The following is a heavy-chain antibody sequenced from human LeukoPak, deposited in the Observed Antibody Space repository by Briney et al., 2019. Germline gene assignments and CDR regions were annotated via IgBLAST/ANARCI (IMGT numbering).Heavy chain of an antibody. D-gene: IGHD3-10*01. CDR1: GFTFDDYA. Sequence: PGGSLRLSCAASGFTFDDYAMHWVRQAPGKGPEWVSGISWNSDSIGYADPVKGRFTISRDNAKNSLYLQMNSLRAEDTALYYCAKDLLWFGEQYYYYGMDVWGQGTTVTVSS. J-gene: IGHJ6*02. V-gene: IGHV3-9*01. CDR3: AKDLLWFGEQYYYYGMDV. CDR2: ISWNSDSI.